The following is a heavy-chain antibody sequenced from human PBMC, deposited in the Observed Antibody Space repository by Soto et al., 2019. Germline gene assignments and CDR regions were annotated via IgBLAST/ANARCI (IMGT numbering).Heavy chain of an antibody. V-gene: IGHV3-33*01. CDR2: IWYDGSNK. D-gene: IGHD6-6*01. CDR1: GFTFSSYG. Sequence: GGSLRLSCAASGFTFSSYGMHWVRQAPGKGLEWVAVIWYDGSNKYYADSVKGRFTISRDNSKNTLYLQMNSLRAEDTAVYYCARDPGALTIAARPAWFDYWGQGTLVTASS. CDR3: ARDPGALTIAARPAWFDY. J-gene: IGHJ4*02.